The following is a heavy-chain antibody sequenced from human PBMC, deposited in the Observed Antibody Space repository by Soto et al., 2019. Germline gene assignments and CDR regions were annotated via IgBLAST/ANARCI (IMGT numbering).Heavy chain of an antibody. CDR1: GFTFNNYA. D-gene: IGHD2-2*01. V-gene: IGHV3-23*01. J-gene: IGHJ4*02. Sequence: GGSLRLSCAASGFTFNNYAMGWVRQTPGKGLEWFSAITGSGSDTYYADSVKGRFTISRDNSKNTLSLQMNSLRAEDTGVYYCAKLGSSSWSPHYYFDYWGQGTLVTVS. CDR2: ITGSGSDT. CDR3: AKLGSSSWSPHYYFDY.